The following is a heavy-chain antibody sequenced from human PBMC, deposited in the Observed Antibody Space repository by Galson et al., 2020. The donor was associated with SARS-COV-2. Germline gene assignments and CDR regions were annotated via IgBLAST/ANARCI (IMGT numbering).Heavy chain of an antibody. D-gene: IGHD2-15*01. CDR1: GLPFSSYA. V-gene: IGHV3-30*04. Sequence: GGSLRLSCAASGLPFSSYAMHWARQAPAKGLAWVAAISYDGSNKYYADSVKGRFTISRDNSKNTLYLQMNSLRAEDTAVYYCARALCGNYYCGMDVCGQGTTVTFS. CDR3: ARALCGNYYCGMDV. CDR2: ISYDGSNK. J-gene: IGHJ6*02.